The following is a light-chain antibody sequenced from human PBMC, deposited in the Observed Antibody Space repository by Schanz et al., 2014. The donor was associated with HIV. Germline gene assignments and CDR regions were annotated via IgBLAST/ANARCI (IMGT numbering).Light chain of an antibody. J-gene: IGLJ3*02. CDR2: NSY. CDR1: SSNIGINT. CDR3: VTWDSSLSAGV. V-gene: IGLV1-51*02. Sequence: QSVLTQPPSVSGTPGQRVTILCSGSSSNIGINTVNWYQHLPGAAPKLLIYNSYHRPSGIPDRFSGFKSGTSATLGITGLQTGDEADYYCVTWDSSLSAGVFGGGTKVTVL.